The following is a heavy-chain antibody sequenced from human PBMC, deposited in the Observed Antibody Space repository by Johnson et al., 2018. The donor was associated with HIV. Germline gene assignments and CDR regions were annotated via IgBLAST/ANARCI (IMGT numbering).Heavy chain of an antibody. CDR1: EFTFRNYW. V-gene: IGHV3-7*01. CDR3: ARGLLWFGELLEAFDI. Sequence: SCAASEFTFRNYWMSWVRQAPGKGLEWVGNIQEDGSQIHYMDSVKGRFTISRDNAENSLYLQMTSLRGEDTAVYYCARGLLWFGELLEAFDIWGQGTMVTVSS. J-gene: IGHJ3*02. D-gene: IGHD3-10*01. CDR2: IQEDGSQI.